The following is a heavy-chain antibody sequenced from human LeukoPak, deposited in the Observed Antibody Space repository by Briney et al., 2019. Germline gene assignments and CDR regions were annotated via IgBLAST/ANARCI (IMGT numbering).Heavy chain of an antibody. CDR1: GFTFSTYW. D-gene: IGHD1-1*01. J-gene: IGHJ4*02. CDR2: IKQDGSEE. CDR3: AKNNDFDY. V-gene: IGHV3-7*03. Sequence: GGSLRLSCAASGFTFSTYWMSWVRQAPGKGLEWVANIKQDGSEEYYVDSVKGRFTISRDNAKSSLYLQMNSLRAEDTALYYCAKNNDFDYWGQGTLVTVSS.